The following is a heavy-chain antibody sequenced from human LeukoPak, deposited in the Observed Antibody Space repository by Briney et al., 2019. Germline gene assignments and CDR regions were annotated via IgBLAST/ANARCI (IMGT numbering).Heavy chain of an antibody. V-gene: IGHV1-69*13. J-gene: IGHJ4*02. CDR1: GYTFTGYY. CDR2: IIPIFGTA. CDR3: ARVPGGVSSGYYYYYFDY. D-gene: IGHD3-22*01. Sequence: SVKVSCKASGYTFTGYYMHWVRQAPGQGLEWMGGIIPIFGTANYAQKFQGRVTITADESTSTAYMELSSLRSEDTAVYYCARVPGGVSSGYYYYYFDYWGQGTLVTVSS.